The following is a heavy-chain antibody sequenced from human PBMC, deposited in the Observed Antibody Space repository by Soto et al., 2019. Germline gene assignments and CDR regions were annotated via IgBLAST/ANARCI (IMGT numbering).Heavy chain of an antibody. D-gene: IGHD2-2*01. CDR2: IYYSGST. V-gene: IGHV4-31*03. CDR3: ARDRVPAVDLWGYGMDV. Sequence: QVQLQESGPGLVKPSQTLSLTCTVSGGSISSGGYYWSWIRQHPGKGLEWIGYIYYSGSTYYNPSLKSRVTISVDSSKNQFSLKLSSVTTADTAAYYCARDRVPAVDLWGYGMDVWGQGTTVTVSS. CDR1: GGSISSGGYY. J-gene: IGHJ6*02.